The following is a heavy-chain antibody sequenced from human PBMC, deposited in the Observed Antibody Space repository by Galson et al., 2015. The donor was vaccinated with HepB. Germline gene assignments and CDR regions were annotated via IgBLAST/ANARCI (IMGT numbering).Heavy chain of an antibody. CDR2: MNPNSGNT. V-gene: IGHV1-8*01. Sequence: SVTVSCKASGYTFTSYDINWVRQATGQGLEWMGWMNPNSGNTGYAQKFQGRVTMTRNTSISTAYMELSSLRAEDTALYYCAKDIGSSPAVGMDVWGQGTTVTVSS. CDR1: GYTFTSYD. J-gene: IGHJ6*02. D-gene: IGHD6-13*01. CDR3: AKDIGSSPAVGMDV.